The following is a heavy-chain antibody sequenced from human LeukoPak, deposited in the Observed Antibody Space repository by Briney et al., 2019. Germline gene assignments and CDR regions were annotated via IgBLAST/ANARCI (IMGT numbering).Heavy chain of an antibody. CDR2: IRSKDHGGTT. CDR1: GFTFGDYA. J-gene: IGHJ4*02. V-gene: IGHV3-49*03. Sequence: PGGSLRLSCTASGFTFGDYALSWFRQAPGKGLEWLSFIRSKDHGGTTEYAASVKGRFTISRDDSNSIAYLQMNSLIIEDTDVYFCTRAPHSYHGNPHDFWGQGTRVTVSS. D-gene: IGHD4-23*01. CDR3: TRAPHSYHGNPHDF.